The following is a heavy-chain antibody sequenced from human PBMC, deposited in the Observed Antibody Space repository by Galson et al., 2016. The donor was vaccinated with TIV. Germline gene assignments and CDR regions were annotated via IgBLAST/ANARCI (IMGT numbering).Heavy chain of an antibody. CDR1: GGSISNYY. V-gene: IGHV4-59*08. CDR2: SYYSGST. D-gene: IGHD3-16*01. CDR3: ARGLGHLDV. Sequence: ETLSLTCTVSGGSISNYYWTWIRQPPGKGLEWMGNSYYSGSTNYNPSLKSRVIISVDTSKNHFSLRLTSVTAADTAIYYCARGLGHLDVWGQGTTVTVSS. J-gene: IGHJ6*02.